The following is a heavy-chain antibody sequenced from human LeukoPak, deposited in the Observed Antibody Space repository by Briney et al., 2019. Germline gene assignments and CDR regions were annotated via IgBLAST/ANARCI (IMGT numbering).Heavy chain of an antibody. D-gene: IGHD6-19*01. V-gene: IGHV1-2*06. CDR1: GYTFTGYY. CDR3: ARVRLNSSGWYKGGIDY. Sequence: ASVKVSCKASGYTFTGYYMHWVRQAPGQGLEWMGRINPNSGGTNYAQKFQGRVTMTRDTSISTVYMELSRLRSDDTAVYYCARVRLNSSGWYKGGIDYWGQGTLVTVSS. CDR2: INPNSGGT. J-gene: IGHJ4*02.